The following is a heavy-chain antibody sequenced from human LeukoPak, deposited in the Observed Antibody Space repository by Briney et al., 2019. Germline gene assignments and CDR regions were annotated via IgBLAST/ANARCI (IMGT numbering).Heavy chain of an antibody. J-gene: IGHJ4*02. CDR2: IKQDGSEK. CDR3: ARDRGSSGWYEFDY. Sequence: TGGSLRLSCAASGFTSGTYWMSWVRQAPGEGLKWVANIKQDGSEKYYVDSVRGRFTISRDNAKNSLYLQMNSLRAEDTAVYYCARDRGSSGWYEFDYWGQGTLVTVSS. CDR1: GFTSGTYW. D-gene: IGHD6-19*01. V-gene: IGHV3-7*01.